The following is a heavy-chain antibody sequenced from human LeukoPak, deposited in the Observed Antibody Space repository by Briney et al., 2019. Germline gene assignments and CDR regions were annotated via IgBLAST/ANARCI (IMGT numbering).Heavy chain of an antibody. J-gene: IGHJ4*02. CDR2: IKQDGSEK. CDR3: ARDRLLWFGELLSLDY. Sequence: GGSLRLSCAASGFTLSRYWMSCVRQAPGKGLEGVANIKQDGSEKYYVDSVKGRFTISRDNAKNSLYLQMNSLRAEDTAVYNCARDRLLWFGELLSLDYWGEGTLVTVSS. CDR1: GFTLSRYW. V-gene: IGHV3-7*03. D-gene: IGHD3-10*01.